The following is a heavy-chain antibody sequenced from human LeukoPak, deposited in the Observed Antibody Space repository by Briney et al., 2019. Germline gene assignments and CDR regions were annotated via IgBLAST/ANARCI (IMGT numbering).Heavy chain of an antibody. D-gene: IGHD1-26*01. CDR2: IYTTGST. CDR1: GGSISSYY. CDR3: ARDGTPGLNWFDP. Sequence: SETLSLTCTVSGGSISSYYWSWIRQPAGKGLDWIGRIYTTGSTNYNPSLKSRVTMSVDTSKNQFSLKLSSVTAADTAVYYCARDGTPGLNWFDPWGQGTLVTVSS. V-gene: IGHV4-4*07. J-gene: IGHJ5*02.